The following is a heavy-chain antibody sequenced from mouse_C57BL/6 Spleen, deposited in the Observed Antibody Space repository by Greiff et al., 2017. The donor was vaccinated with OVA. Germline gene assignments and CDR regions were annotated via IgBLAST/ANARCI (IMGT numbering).Heavy chain of an antibody. V-gene: IGHV1-47*01. Sequence: QVQLQQSGAELVKPGASVKMSCTASGYTFTTYPIAWMRQNHGKSLEWIGNFHPYNDNTNYTEKFKGKATLPLEKSSSTVYLELSRLTSDGSAVYYCARRGFDYWGKGTTLTVSS. CDR1: GYTFTTYP. CDR3: ARRGFDY. J-gene: IGHJ2*01. CDR2: FHPYNDNT.